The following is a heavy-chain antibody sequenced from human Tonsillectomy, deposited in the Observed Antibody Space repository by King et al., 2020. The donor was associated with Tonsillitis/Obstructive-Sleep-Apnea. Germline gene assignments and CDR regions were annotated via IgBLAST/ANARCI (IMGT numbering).Heavy chain of an antibody. D-gene: IGHD2-2*01. Sequence: VQLVESGGGLVQPGGSLRLSCAASGFTFSSYAMSWVRQAPGKGPEWVSAISGSGGSTYYADSVKGRFTISRDNSKNTLYLQMNSLRAEDTAVYYCAKELVPAAKGRFGAFDIWGQGTMVTVSS. CDR2: ISGSGGST. J-gene: IGHJ3*02. CDR3: AKELVPAAKGRFGAFDI. V-gene: IGHV3-23*04. CDR1: GFTFSSYA.